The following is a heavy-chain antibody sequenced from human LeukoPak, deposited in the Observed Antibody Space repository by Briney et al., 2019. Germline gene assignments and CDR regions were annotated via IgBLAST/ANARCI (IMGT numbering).Heavy chain of an antibody. V-gene: IGHV5-51*01. J-gene: IGHJ6*02. CDR1: GYRFTDYW. D-gene: IGHD1-7*01. CDR2: IYPGDSDT. Sequence: GESLKISCKGSGYRFTDYWIGWGRQMPGKGLEGMGIIYPGDSDTRYSPSFQGQVTISADKSINTAHLQWSSLKASDTAMYYCARGAAGTTPDYYYFGLDVWGQGTTVRVSS. CDR3: ARGAAGTTPDYYYFGLDV.